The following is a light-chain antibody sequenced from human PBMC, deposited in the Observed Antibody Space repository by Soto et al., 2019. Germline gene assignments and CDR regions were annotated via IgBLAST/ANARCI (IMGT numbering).Light chain of an antibody. CDR1: QGVSTK. V-gene: IGKV3-15*01. J-gene: IGKJ1*01. Sequence: VLEQSAGAVSVYTGDRVTLSCRASQGVSTKLAWYQQKPGQSPRLLIYDASNRAPGIPARFSGSGSGTEFTLTISSLQPEDFAIYYCQQYNNWPRTFGQGTKVDI. CDR3: QQYNNWPRT. CDR2: DAS.